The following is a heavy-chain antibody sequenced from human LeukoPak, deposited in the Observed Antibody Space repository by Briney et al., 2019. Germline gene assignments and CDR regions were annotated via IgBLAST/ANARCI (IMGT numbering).Heavy chain of an antibody. CDR3: ARDYRGHYYDSSGYSLFQH. V-gene: IGHV1-18*01. J-gene: IGHJ1*01. D-gene: IGHD3-22*01. Sequence: GASVKVSCKASGYTFTSYGISWVRQAPGQGLEWMGWISAYNGKTNYAQKLQGRVTMTTDTSTSTAYMELRRLRSDDTAVYYCARDYRGHYYDSSGYSLFQHWGQGTLGTVS. CDR1: GYTFTSYG. CDR2: ISAYNGKT.